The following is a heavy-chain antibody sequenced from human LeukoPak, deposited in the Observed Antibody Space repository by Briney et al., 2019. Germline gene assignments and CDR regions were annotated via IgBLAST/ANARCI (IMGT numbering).Heavy chain of an antibody. J-gene: IGHJ3*02. V-gene: IGHV4-39*01. CDR3: ARLRRRDDAFDI. Sequence: SETLSLTCTVSGGSISSSSYYWGWIRQPPGKGLGWIGTIYFSGSTYYNPSLNSRVTIAVDTSKNQFSLTLSSVTAADTAVYYCARLRRRDDAFDIWGRGTMVTVSS. CDR2: IYFSGST. CDR1: GGSISSSSYY.